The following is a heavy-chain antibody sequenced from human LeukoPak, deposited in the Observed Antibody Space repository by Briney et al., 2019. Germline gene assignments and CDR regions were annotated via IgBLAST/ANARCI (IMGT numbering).Heavy chain of an antibody. J-gene: IGHJ4*02. CDR3: ARGAYYYGSGSYSFQIDN. CDR2: ITRSSSNI. Sequence: PGGSLRLSCAASGFTFSSYNMNWVRQAPGKGLEWVSSITRSSSNIYYADSVKGRFTISRDNAQNSLYLQMNSLRAEDSAVYYCARGAYYYGSGSYSFQIDNWGQGTLVTVSS. CDR1: GFTFSSYN. D-gene: IGHD3-10*01. V-gene: IGHV3-21*01.